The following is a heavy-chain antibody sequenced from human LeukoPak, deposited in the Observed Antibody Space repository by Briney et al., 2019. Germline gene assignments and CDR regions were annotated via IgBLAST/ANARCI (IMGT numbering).Heavy chain of an antibody. V-gene: IGHV3-30*02. CDR2: IRYDGSNK. J-gene: IGHJ4*02. Sequence: GGSLRLSCAASGFTFSSYGMHWVRQAPGKGLEWVAFIRYDGSNKYYADSVKGRFTISRDNAKDSLYLQMNSLRAEDTAVYYCARDIYDSSGYYYPGHWGQGTLVTVSS. CDR1: GFTFSSYG. D-gene: IGHD3-22*01. CDR3: ARDIYDSSGYYYPGH.